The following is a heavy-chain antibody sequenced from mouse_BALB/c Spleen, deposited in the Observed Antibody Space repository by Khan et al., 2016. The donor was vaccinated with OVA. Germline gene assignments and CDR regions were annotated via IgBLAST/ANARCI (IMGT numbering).Heavy chain of an antibody. CDR2: INPTNGGT. Sequence: VQLQQSGAELVKPGASVKLSCKASGYTFTNFYMYWVRQRPGQGLEWIGQINPTNGGTNFNEKFKTKATLTVDKSSSTAYMQLSSLPSEDSAVYCCTRSTHNDGNESQAWFAYWGQGTLVTVSA. CDR3: TRSTHNDGNESQAWFAY. J-gene: IGHJ3*01. V-gene: IGHV1S81*02. CDR1: GYTFTNFY. D-gene: IGHD6-1*01.